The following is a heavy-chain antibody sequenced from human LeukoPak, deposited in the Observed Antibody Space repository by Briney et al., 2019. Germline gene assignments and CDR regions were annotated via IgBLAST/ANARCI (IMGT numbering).Heavy chain of an antibody. J-gene: IGHJ4*02. CDR2: ITSSSSYI. CDR1: GLTFSSYS. D-gene: IGHD5-18*01. CDR3: ARDNPRGYRYGPAGDY. Sequence: GGSLRLSCAASGLTFSSYSMNWVRQAPGKGLEWVSSITSSSSYIYYVDSVKGRFTISRDNAKNSLYLQMNSLRAEDTAVYYCARDNPRGYRYGPAGDYWGQGTLVTVSS. V-gene: IGHV3-21*01.